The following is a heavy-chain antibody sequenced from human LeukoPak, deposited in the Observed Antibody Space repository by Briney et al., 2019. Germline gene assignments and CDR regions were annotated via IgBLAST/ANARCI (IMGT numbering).Heavy chain of an antibody. D-gene: IGHD3-3*01. CDR1: GFIFSKYA. CDR2: IGGGGNNI. V-gene: IGHV3-43*02. Sequence: GGSLRLSCAASGFIFSKYAMHWVRQGPGKGPEWVGLIGGGGNNIQYADSVRGRFTISRDNSRNSLYLQMNSLRTEDTALYYCVKDNFCPECAFDIWGQGTTVTVSS. J-gene: IGHJ3*02. CDR3: VKDNFCPECAFDI.